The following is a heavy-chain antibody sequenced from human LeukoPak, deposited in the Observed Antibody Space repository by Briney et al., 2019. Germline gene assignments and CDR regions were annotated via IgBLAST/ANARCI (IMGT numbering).Heavy chain of an antibody. V-gene: IGHV3-9*01. CDR1: GFIFNNYA. Sequence: SGRSLRLSCAGSGFIFNNYAMHWVRQPPGKGLEWVSGSSWNSGSIDYADSVKGRFTISRDNAKNSLYLQMNSLRVEDTAFYYYAKDNRRHYTSGPNPDSLHWGQGALVTVSS. CDR3: AKDNRRHYTSGPNPDSLH. CDR2: SSWNSGSI. D-gene: IGHD6-19*01. J-gene: IGHJ4*02.